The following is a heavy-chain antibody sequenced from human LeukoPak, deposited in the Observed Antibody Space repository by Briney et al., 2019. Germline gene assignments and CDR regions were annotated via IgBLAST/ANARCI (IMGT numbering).Heavy chain of an antibody. CDR3: ARETNSSRSFDC. CDR2: ISSSGSTI. D-gene: IGHD6-13*01. CDR1: GFTFSSYE. V-gene: IGHV3-48*03. J-gene: IGHJ4*02. Sequence: WGVLRLSCAASGFTFSSYELNWVRQAPGKGLEWVSYISSSGSTIYYADSVKGRFTISRDNAKNSLYLQMNSLRAEDMAVYYCARETNSSRSFDCWGQGTLVTVSS.